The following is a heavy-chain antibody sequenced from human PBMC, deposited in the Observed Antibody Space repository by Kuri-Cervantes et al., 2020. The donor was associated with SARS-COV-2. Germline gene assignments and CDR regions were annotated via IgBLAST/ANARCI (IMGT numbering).Heavy chain of an antibody. CDR1: GYSISSGYY. CDR2: IYHSGST. J-gene: IGHJ2*01. CDR3: ARGVDVDTAMVPYFDL. Sequence: SETLSLTCAVSGYSISSGYYWGWIRQPSGKGLEWIGSIYHSGSTYYNPSLKSRVTISVDTSKNQFSLKLSSVTAADTAVYYCARGVDVDTAMVPYFDLWGRGTLVTVSS. D-gene: IGHD5-18*01. V-gene: IGHV4-38-2*01.